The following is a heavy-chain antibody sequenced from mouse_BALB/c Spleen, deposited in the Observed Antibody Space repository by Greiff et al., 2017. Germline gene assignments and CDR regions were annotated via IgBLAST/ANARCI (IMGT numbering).Heavy chain of an antibody. CDR1: GFTFTDYY. CDR3: AREGGKGIYYYAMDY. D-gene: IGHD2-1*01. J-gene: IGHJ4*01. CDR2: IRNKANGYTT. Sequence: EVKVVESGGGLVQPGGSLRLSCATSGFTFTDYYMSWVRQPPGKALEWLGFIRNKANGYTTEYSASVKGRFTISRDNSQSILYLQMNTLRAEDSATYYCAREGGKGIYYYAMDYWGQGTSVTVSS. V-gene: IGHV7-3*02.